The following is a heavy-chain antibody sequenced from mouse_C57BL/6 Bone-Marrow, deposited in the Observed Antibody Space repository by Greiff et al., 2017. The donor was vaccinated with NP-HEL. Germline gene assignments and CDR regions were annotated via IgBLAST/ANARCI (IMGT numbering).Heavy chain of an antibody. CDR2: IDPSDSYT. Sequence: QVQLQQPGAELVRPGTSVKLSCKASGYTFTSYWMHWVQQRPGQGLEWIGVIDPSDSYTNYNQKFKGKATLTVDTSSSTAYMQLSSLTSEDSAVYYCARGGDLDYWGKGTTLTVSS. CDR1: GYTFTSYW. J-gene: IGHJ2*01. D-gene: IGHD3-3*01. V-gene: IGHV1-59*01. CDR3: ARGGDLDY.